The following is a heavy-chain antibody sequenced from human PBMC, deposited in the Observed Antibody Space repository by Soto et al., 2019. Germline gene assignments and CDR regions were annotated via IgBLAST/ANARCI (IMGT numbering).Heavy chain of an antibody. CDR1: GFSLTTSVVG. V-gene: IGHV2-5*02. CDR3: ANIVLRTVFGLVTMPALYFDF. J-gene: IGHJ4*02. CDR2: IYWEDGK. Sequence: QITLNESGHTQVKPRQTLTLTCTLSGFSLTTSVVGVGWIRQSPGKATEWLALIYWEDGKRYSPSRKSRLTNTKDASKNLIGLTMADLDPADIATYDCANIVLRTVFGLVTMPALYFDFCGKGPQVAVS. D-gene: IGHD3-3*01.